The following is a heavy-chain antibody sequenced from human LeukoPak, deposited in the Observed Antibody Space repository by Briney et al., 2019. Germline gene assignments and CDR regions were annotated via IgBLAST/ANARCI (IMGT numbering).Heavy chain of an antibody. Sequence: GGSLRLSCAASGFTFSSYSMNWVRQAPGKGLEWVSYISSSSSTIYYADSVKGRFTISRDNAKNSLYLQMNSLRAEDTAVYYCARSFPLGYCSGGSCYSAWFDPWGQGTLVTVSS. CDR3: ARSFPLGYCSGGSCYSAWFDP. J-gene: IGHJ5*02. CDR2: ISSSSSTI. V-gene: IGHV3-48*04. D-gene: IGHD2-15*01. CDR1: GFTFSSYS.